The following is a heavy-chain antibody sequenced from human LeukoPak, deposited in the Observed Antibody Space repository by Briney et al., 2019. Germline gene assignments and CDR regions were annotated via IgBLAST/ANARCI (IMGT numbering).Heavy chain of an antibody. Sequence: GGSLRLSCAASGFTFSSYAMHWVRQAPGKGLEYVSAISSNGGSTYYANSVKGRFTISRDNSKNTLYLQMGSLRAEDMAVYYCAREVNRGFDYWGQGTLVTVSS. D-gene: IGHD1-14*01. CDR2: ISSNGGST. V-gene: IGHV3-64*01. CDR1: GFTFSSYA. CDR3: AREVNRGFDY. J-gene: IGHJ4*02.